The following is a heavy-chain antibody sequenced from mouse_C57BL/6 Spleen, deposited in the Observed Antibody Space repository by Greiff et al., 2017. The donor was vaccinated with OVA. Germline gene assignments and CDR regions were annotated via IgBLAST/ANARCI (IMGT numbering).Heavy chain of an antibody. D-gene: IGHD1-1*01. J-gene: IGHJ1*03. CDR3: ARKRHYYGSSYWYFDV. CDR2: ISSGSSTI. Sequence: EVQLQESGGGLVKPGGSLKLSCAASGFTFSDYGMHWVRQAPEKGLEWVAYISSGSSTIYYADTVKGRFTISRDNAKNTLFLQMTSLRSEDTAMYYCARKRHYYGSSYWYFDVWGTGTTVTVSS. V-gene: IGHV5-17*01. CDR1: GFTFSDYG.